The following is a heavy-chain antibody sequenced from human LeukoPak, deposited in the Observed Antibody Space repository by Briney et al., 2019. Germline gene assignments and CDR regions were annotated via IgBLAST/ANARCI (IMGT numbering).Heavy chain of an antibody. CDR1: GYTLTELS. CDR2: FDPEDGET. CDR3: ATVPYPYIAAAGTSYYYGMDV. J-gene: IGHJ6*02. Sequence: ASVKVSCKVSGYTLTELSMHWVRQAPGKGLEWMGGFDPEDGETIYAQKFQGRVTMTEDTSTDTAYMELSSLRSEDTAVYYCATVPYPYIAAAGTSYYYGMDVWGQGTTVTVSS. D-gene: IGHD6-13*01. V-gene: IGHV1-24*01.